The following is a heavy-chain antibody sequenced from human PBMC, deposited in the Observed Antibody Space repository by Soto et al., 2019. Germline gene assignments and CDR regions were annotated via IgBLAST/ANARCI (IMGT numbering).Heavy chain of an antibody. CDR2: ISYDGSNK. CDR3: AKDRDDYGDYGPTFQH. Sequence: QVQLVESGGGVVQPGRSLRLSCAASGFTFSSYGMHWVRQAPGKGLEWVAVISYDGSNKYYADSVKGRFTISRDNSMNTLYLQMNSLRAEDTAVYYCAKDRDDYGDYGPTFQHWGQGTLVTVSS. D-gene: IGHD4-17*01. J-gene: IGHJ1*01. CDR1: GFTFSSYG. V-gene: IGHV3-30*18.